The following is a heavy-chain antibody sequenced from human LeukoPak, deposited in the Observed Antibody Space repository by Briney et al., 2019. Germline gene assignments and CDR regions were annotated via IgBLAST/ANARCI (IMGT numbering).Heavy chain of an antibody. CDR3: AKNTAEIDY. D-gene: IGHD1-14*01. Sequence: GGSLRLSCAASGFTLRSYTMNWVRQAPGKGLEWVSGIPGGADTSYYADSVKGRFTISRDNSKNTLYLQMNGLRAEDTAVYYCAKNTAEIDYWGLGTLVTVSS. CDR1: GFTLRSYT. CDR2: IPGGADTS. J-gene: IGHJ4*02. V-gene: IGHV3-23*01.